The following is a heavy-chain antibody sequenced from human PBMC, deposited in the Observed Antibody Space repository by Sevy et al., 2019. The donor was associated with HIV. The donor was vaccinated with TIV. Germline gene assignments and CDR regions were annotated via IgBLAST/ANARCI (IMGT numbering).Heavy chain of an antibody. V-gene: IGHV3-33*01. D-gene: IGHD1-1*01. CDR1: GFSISGYG. J-gene: IGHJ3*02. CDR3: ARLPPTRAFDI. CDR2: IWYDGTNR. Sequence: GGSLRLSCAASGFSISGYGMHWVRQAPGKGLEWVAVIWYDGTNREYADSVKGRFTISRDNSKNTLYLQMNSLTTEDTAVYYCARLPPTRAFDIWGQGTLVTVSS.